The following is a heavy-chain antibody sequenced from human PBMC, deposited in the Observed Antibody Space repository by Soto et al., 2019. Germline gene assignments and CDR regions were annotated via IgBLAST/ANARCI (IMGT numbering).Heavy chain of an antibody. V-gene: IGHV3-21*01. CDR3: ARGDLFDP. Sequence: GGSLRLSCAASGFTFSSYSMNWVRQAPGKGLEWVPSISSSSNHIFYAELVKGRFTISRDIAKNSLYLQMNSLRAEDTAVYYCARGDLFDPWGQGTLVTVSS. J-gene: IGHJ5*02. CDR1: GFTFSSYS. CDR2: ISSSSNHI.